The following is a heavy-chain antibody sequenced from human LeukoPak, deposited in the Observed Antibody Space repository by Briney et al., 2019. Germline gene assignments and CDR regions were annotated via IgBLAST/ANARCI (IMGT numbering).Heavy chain of an antibody. D-gene: IGHD5-12*01. CDR3: ARLSPWIYYNWFDP. J-gene: IGHJ5*02. Sequence: SETLSLTCTVSGASIDSGSYFWTWIRQPAGKPLEWIGRIYTTGSTNYSPSFKSRVTISLDASKSQFSLKLNFVTAADTAVYYCARLSPWIYYNWFDPWGQGTLVTVSS. V-gene: IGHV4-61*02. CDR2: IYTTGST. CDR1: GASIDSGSYF.